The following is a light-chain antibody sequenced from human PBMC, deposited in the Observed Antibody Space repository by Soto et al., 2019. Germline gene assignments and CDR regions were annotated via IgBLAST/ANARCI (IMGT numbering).Light chain of an antibody. Sequence: EIVLTQSPGTLSLSPGERATLSCRASQSVSSSYLAWYQQKPGQAPRLLIYGVSSRATGIPARFSGSGSGTAFTLTISRLEPEDFAVYYCQQYGSSPRTFGQGTKVEIK. CDR3: QQYGSSPRT. CDR1: QSVSSSY. J-gene: IGKJ1*01. V-gene: IGKV3-20*01. CDR2: GVS.